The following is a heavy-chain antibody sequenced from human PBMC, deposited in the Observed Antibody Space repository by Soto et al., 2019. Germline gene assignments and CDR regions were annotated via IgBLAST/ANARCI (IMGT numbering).Heavy chain of an antibody. CDR1: GFIFSDAW. D-gene: IGHD6-19*01. J-gene: IGHJ4*02. Sequence: EVQLVESGGGLVQPGGSLRLSCAASGFIFSDAWMNWVRQTPGQGLEWAARIIRKSQGETTHHAAPVKGRFIISRDDSQSMLHLQMTSLKNEDSRIYYCTTDLPSSTGWANDFWGQGALVTVSS. CDR3: TTDLPSSTGWANDF. V-gene: IGHV3-15*07. CDR2: IIRKSQGETT.